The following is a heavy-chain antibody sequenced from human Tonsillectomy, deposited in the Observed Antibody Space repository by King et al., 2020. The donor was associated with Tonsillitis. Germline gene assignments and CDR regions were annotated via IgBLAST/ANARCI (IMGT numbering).Heavy chain of an antibody. CDR1: GGTFSSYA. CDR3: ASLPSLEDYYYMDV. Sequence: QLVQSGAEVKKPGSSVKVSCKASGGTFSSYAISWVRQAPGQGLEWMGRIIPTFGIANYAQKFQGRVTITADKSTRTAYMELSSLRSEDTAVYYCASLPSLEDYYYMDVWGKGTTVTVSS. CDR2: IIPTFGIA. V-gene: IGHV1-69*04. J-gene: IGHJ6*03.